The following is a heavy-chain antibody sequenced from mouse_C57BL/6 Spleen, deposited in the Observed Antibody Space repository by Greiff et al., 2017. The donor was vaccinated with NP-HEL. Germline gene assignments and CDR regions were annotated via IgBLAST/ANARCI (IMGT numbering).Heavy chain of an antibody. CDR2: ISSGGSYT. CDR1: GFTFSSYG. Sequence: EVQGVESGGDLVKPGGSLKLSCAASGFTFSSYGMSWVRQTPDKRLEWVATISSGGSYTYYPDSVKGRFTISRDNAKNTLYLQMGSLKSEDTAMYYCARLAGTGYAMDYWGQGTSVTVSS. CDR3: ARLAGTGYAMDY. V-gene: IGHV5-6*01. J-gene: IGHJ4*01. D-gene: IGHD4-1*01.